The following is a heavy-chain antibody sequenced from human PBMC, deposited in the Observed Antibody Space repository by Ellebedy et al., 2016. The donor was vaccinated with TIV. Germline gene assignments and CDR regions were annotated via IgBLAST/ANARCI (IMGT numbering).Heavy chain of an antibody. CDR1: GFTFTTYS. Sequence: GGSLRLXXAASGFTFTTYSMSWVRQAPGKGLEWVSSITSACGSNYYSDSVKGRFTISRDNAKNSLYLQMNSLRDDDMAVYYCARDGGRDYIWGDYRFDLWGQGTQVTVSS. D-gene: IGHD3-10*02. CDR3: ARDGGRDYIWGDYRFDL. CDR2: ITSACGSN. V-gene: IGHV3-21*01. J-gene: IGHJ4*02.